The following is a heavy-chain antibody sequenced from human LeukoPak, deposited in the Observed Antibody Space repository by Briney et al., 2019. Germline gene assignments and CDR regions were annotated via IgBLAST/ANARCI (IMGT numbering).Heavy chain of an antibody. J-gene: IGHJ4*02. CDR3: ARDIRELGFDY. Sequence: GSLRLSCAASGFTFSSYAMHWVRQAPGKGLEWVAVISYDGSNKYYADSVKGRFTISRDNSKNTLYLQMNSLRAEDTAVYYCARDIRELGFDYWGQGTLVTVSS. D-gene: IGHD1-26*01. V-gene: IGHV3-30-3*01. CDR2: ISYDGSNK. CDR1: GFTFSSYA.